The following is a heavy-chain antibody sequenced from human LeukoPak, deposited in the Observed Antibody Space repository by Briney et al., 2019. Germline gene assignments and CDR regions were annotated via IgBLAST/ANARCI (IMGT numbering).Heavy chain of an antibody. Sequence: GGSLRLSCAASGFTFSSYAMSWVRQAPGKGLEWVSAISGSGGSTYYADSVKGRFTISRDNSKNTLYLQMNSLRAEDTAVYYCATDEVVVVTALFDYWGQGTLVTVSS. CDR1: GFTFSSYA. D-gene: IGHD2-21*02. CDR3: ATDEVVVVTALFDY. V-gene: IGHV3-23*01. J-gene: IGHJ4*02. CDR2: ISGSGGST.